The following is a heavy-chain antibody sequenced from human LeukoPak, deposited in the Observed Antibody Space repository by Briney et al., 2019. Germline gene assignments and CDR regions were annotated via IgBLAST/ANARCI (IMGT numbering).Heavy chain of an antibody. CDR3: ARVGGVGTAMVN. CDR1: GGSISSSSYY. V-gene: IGHV4-39*07. Sequence: TPSETLSLTCTVSGGSISSSSYYWGWIRQPPGKGLEWIGSIYYSGSTYYNPSLKSRVTISVDTSKNQFSLKLSSVTAADTAVYYCARVGGVGTAMVNWGQGTLVTVSS. J-gene: IGHJ4*02. D-gene: IGHD5-18*01. CDR2: IYYSGST.